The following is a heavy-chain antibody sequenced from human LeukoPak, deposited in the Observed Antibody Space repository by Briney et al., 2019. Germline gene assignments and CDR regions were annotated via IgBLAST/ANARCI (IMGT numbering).Heavy chain of an antibody. V-gene: IGHV4-59*01. CDR2: IYYSGSA. CDR3: ARGKDVLDSSSWFDY. D-gene: IGHD6-13*01. CDR1: GGSISSYY. J-gene: IGHJ4*02. Sequence: SETLSLTCTVSGGSISSYYWSWIRQPPGKGLEWIGYIYYSGSANYNPSLKSRVTISVDTSKNQFSLKLRSVTAADTAVYYCARGKDVLDSSSWFDYWGQGTLVTVSS.